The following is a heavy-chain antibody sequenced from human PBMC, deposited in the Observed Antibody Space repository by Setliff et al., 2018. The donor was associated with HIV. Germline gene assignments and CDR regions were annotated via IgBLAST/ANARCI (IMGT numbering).Heavy chain of an antibody. Sequence: PGGSLRLSCAASAFTFSNYIIHWVRQAAAKGLEWVAAIGTGGDTYYVDSVKGRFTISRDNAKNSLYLQMNSLRAEDTAVYYCARAVHSGWYYFDYWGQGTLVTVSS. CDR3: ARAVHSGWYYFDY. V-gene: IGHV3-13*01. CDR1: AFTFSNYI. D-gene: IGHD6-19*01. J-gene: IGHJ4*02. CDR2: IGTGGDT.